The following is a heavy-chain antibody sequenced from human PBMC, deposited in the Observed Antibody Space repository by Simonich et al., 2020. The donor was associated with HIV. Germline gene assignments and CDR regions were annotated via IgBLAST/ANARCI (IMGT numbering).Heavy chain of an antibody. J-gene: IGHJ5*02. D-gene: IGHD5-12*01. CDR3: AREGYSGYDRGWFDP. Sequence: QVQLQQWGAGLLKPSETLSLTCAVYGGYFSGYYWGWIRPPPGKGLEWIGEINHRGSTTSNPSLKSRVTISVDTSKNQFSLKLSSVTAADTAVYYCAREGYSGYDRGWFDPWGQGNLVTVSS. V-gene: IGHV4-34*01. CDR1: GGYFSGYY. CDR2: INHRGST.